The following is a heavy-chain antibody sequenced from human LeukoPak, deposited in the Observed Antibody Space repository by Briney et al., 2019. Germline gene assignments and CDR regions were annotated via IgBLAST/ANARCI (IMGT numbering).Heavy chain of an antibody. V-gene: IGHV3-7*01. Sequence: PGGSLRLSCAASGFTFSSYWMRWVRQAPGKGLEWVANIKQDGSEKYYVDSVKGRFTISRDNGKNSLYLQMHRLTEEATDVYSCPRDLVGIAARRGYYSYYMDVWGKGTTVTVYS. D-gene: IGHD6-6*01. CDR2: IKQDGSEK. CDR1: GFTFSSYW. CDR3: PRDLVGIAARRGYYSYYMDV. J-gene: IGHJ6*03.